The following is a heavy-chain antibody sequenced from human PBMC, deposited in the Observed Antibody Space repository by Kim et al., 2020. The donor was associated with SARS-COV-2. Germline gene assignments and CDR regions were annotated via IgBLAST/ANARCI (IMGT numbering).Heavy chain of an antibody. CDR1: GFTFSSYA. CDR3: ALKGANWNYDLIDY. D-gene: IGHD1-7*01. J-gene: IGHJ4*02. Sequence: GGSLRLSCAASGFTFSSYAMSWVRQAPGKGLEWVSAISGSGGSTYYADSVKGRFTISRDNSKNTLYLQMNSLRAEDTAVYYCALKGANWNYDLIDYWGQGTLVTVSS. V-gene: IGHV3-23*01. CDR2: ISGSGGST.